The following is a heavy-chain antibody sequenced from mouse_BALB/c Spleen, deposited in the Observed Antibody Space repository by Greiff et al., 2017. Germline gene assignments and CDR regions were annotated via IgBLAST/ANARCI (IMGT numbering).Heavy chain of an antibody. CDR3: ARYPYYYGSSYAMDY. V-gene: IGHV1S135*01. CDR1: GYALTSYN. Sequence: EVQLQQSGPELVKPGASVKVSCKASGYALTSYNMYWVKQSHGKSLEWIGYIDPYNGGTSYNQKFKGKATLTVDKSSSTAYMHLNSLTSEDSAVYYCARYPYYYGSSYAMDYWGQGTSVTVSS. J-gene: IGHJ4*01. D-gene: IGHD1-1*01. CDR2: IDPYNGGT.